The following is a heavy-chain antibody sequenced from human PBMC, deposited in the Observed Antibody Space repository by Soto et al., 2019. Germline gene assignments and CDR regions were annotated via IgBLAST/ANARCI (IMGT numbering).Heavy chain of an antibody. CDR3: ARDRSYYSSGRLDY. V-gene: IGHV4-31*01. CDR2: VYYSGST. Sequence: QVQLQESGPGIVKPSETLSLTCTVSNGSISSCGYYWSWIRQHAGKGLEWFGYVYYSGSTYYNPSLKRQVTISVDTAKNQFSVELSSVAVAGTAVCYCARDRSYYSSGRLDYWGQGTLVTVSS. CDR1: NGSISSCGYY. J-gene: IGHJ4*02. D-gene: IGHD3-10*01.